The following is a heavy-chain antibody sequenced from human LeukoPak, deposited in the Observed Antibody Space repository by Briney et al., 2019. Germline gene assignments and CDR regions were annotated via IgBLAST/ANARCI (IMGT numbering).Heavy chain of an antibody. J-gene: IGHJ4*02. CDR3: ARDSSYSGYDWNFDY. D-gene: IGHD5-12*01. V-gene: IGHV1-18*01. CDR2: ISAYNGNT. CDR1: GYTFTSYG. Sequence: ASVKVSCKASGYTFTSYGISWVRQSPGQGLEWRGGISAYNGNTNYAQKLQGRGTMTTDTSTSTAYMELRSLRSDDTAVYYCARDSSYSGYDWNFDYWGQGTLVTVSS.